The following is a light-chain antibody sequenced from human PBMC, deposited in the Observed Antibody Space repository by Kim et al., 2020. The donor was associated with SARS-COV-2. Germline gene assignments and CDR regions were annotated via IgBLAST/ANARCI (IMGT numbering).Light chain of an antibody. V-gene: IGKV3-15*01. Sequence: SVSRGERATLSCRAMQSVGSYLAWYQQKPGQAPRLLIYGASTRDSGIPARFSGRGSGTEFTLTISSLQSEDVAVYYCQQYKNWPLFGQGTKVDIK. J-gene: IGKJ1*01. CDR3: QQYKNWPL. CDR1: QSVGSY. CDR2: GAS.